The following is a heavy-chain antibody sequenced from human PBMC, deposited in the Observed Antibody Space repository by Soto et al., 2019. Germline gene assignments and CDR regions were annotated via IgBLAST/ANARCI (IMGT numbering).Heavy chain of an antibody. Sequence: EVQLVESGGGLVQPGGSLRLSCAASGFTFSSYTMHWVRQAPGKGLEYVSAISSNGGSTYYANSVKGRFTISRDNSKNPLYLQMGSLRGEDLAVYYCARGGPFDYWGQGTLVTVSS. J-gene: IGHJ4*02. CDR2: ISSNGGST. D-gene: IGHD3-16*01. V-gene: IGHV3-64*01. CDR3: ARGGPFDY. CDR1: GFTFSSYT.